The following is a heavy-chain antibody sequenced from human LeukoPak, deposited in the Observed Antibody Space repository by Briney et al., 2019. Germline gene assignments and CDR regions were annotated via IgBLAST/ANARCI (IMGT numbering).Heavy chain of an antibody. Sequence: GGSLRLSCAASGFTFSYYGMHWVRQAPGKGLEWVSVISGSGDSTYYADSVEGRCTISRDNSKDALYLQMNSLRAEDTAVYYCARVGYSGYDYDYWGQGTLVTVSS. CDR2: ISGSGDST. D-gene: IGHD5-12*01. CDR1: GFTFSYYG. J-gene: IGHJ4*02. V-gene: IGHV3-23*01. CDR3: ARVGYSGYDYDY.